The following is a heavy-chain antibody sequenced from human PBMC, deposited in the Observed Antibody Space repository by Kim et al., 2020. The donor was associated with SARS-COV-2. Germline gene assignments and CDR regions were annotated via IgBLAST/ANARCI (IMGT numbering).Heavy chain of an antibody. D-gene: IGHD6-13*01. J-gene: IGHJ4*02. V-gene: IGHV1-18*01. Sequence: TNYEQKLQGRVTMTTDTSTTTAYMELKSLTSDDTAVYYCERGGMAAASDFWGQGTLVTVSS. CDR3: ERGGMAAASDF. CDR2: T.